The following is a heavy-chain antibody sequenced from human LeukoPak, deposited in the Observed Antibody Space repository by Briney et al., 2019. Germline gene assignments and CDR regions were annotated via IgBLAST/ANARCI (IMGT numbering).Heavy chain of an antibody. Sequence: GGSLRLSCAASGFTVSNKYMSWVRQTSGMGLEWVSIIYTDDSTYYADSVKGRFTISRDISRNALFLEMNNLRADDTAVYYCARGGAPNLADHWGQGTLVTVSS. J-gene: IGHJ5*02. CDR1: GFTVSNKY. D-gene: IGHD2-8*01. V-gene: IGHV3-53*01. CDR2: IYTDDST. CDR3: ARGGAPNLADH.